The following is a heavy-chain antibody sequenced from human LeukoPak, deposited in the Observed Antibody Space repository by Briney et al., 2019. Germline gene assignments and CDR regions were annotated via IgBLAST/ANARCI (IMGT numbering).Heavy chain of an antibody. CDR1: GFSFSSYS. CDR3: ARLTIKVEGYDY. CDR2: ISSSSSTI. Sequence: PGGSLRLSCAASGFSFSSYSMNWVRQAPGKGLEWVSYISSSSSTIYYAASVKGRVTISRDNAKNSLYLQMNSLRAEDTAVYYCARLTIKVEGYDYWGQGTLVTVSS. J-gene: IGHJ4*02. V-gene: IGHV3-48*01. D-gene: IGHD3-9*01.